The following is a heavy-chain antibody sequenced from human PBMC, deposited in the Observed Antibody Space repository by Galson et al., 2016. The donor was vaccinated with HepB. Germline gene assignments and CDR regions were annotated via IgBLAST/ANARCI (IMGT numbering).Heavy chain of an antibody. CDR1: GFTFSIYN. D-gene: IGHD6-13*01. V-gene: IGHV3-21*01. CDR3: TTDPPLSGGAAAAW. J-gene: IGHJ4*02. Sequence: SLRLSCAASGFTFSIYNMDWVRQAPGKGLEWVSSISSGDGDNHIYYADSVKGRFTISRDNSKNTLYLQMNSLRAEDTAVYYCTTDPPLSGGAAAAWWGLGTLVTVSS. CDR2: ISSGDGDNHI.